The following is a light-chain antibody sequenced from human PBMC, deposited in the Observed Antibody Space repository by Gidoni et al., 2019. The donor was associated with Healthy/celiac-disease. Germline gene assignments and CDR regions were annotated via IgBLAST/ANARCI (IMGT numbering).Light chain of an antibody. J-gene: IGKJ2*01. V-gene: IGKV1-5*03. Sequence: DSQMTQSPSTLSASVGDRVTITCRASQSISSWLAWYQQKPGKAPKLRIYKASSLESGVPSRFSGSGSGTEFTLTISSLPPDDFATYYCQQYNSYTFGQGTKLEIK. CDR1: QSISSW. CDR2: KAS. CDR3: QQYNSYT.